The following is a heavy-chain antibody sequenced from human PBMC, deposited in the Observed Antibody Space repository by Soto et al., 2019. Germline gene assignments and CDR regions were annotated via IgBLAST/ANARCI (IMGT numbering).Heavy chain of an antibody. CDR3: ARGQWSDRFLN. J-gene: IGHJ4*02. V-gene: IGHV4-34*02. Sequence: QVQLRQWGAGLLKPSETLSLTCAVYGGSFSGYYWSWIRQPPGKGLEWIGEIDHSGITNYSPSLKSRVTISVDTSKNHFYLKIDSVTAADTAVYFCARGQWSDRFLNWGQGTLLAVSS. CDR1: GGSFSGYY. CDR2: IDHSGIT. D-gene: IGHD2-15*01.